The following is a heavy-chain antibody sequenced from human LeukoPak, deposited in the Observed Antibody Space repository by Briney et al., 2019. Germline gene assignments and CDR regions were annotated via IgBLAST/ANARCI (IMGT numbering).Heavy chain of an antibody. CDR3: AREIGPFITMIVVAGIDY. Sequence: GASVKVSCKASGYTFTGYYMHWVRQAPGQGLEWMGWINPNSGGTNYAQKFQGRVTMTRDTSISTAYMELSRLRSEDTAVYYCAREIGPFITMIVVAGIDYWGQGTLVTVSS. D-gene: IGHD3-22*01. CDR2: INPNSGGT. J-gene: IGHJ4*02. V-gene: IGHV1-2*02. CDR1: GYTFTGYY.